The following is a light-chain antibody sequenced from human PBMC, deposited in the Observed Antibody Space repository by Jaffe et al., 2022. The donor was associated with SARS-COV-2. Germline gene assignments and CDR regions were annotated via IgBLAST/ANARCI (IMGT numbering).Light chain of an antibody. J-gene: IGKJ3*01. V-gene: IGKV2-28*01. CDR1: QSLLHSNGYNY. CDR2: LGS. CDR3: MQAFPFT. Sequence: DIVMTQSPLSLPVTPGEPASISCRSSQSLLHSNGYNYLDWYLQKPGQSPQLLIYLGSNRASGVPDRFSGSGSGTDFTLKISRVEAEDVGVYYCMQAFPFTFGPGTKVDIK.